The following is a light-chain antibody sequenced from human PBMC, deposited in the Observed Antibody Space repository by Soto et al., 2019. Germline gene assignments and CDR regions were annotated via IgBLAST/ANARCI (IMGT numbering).Light chain of an antibody. CDR3: LQDNNYPWT. J-gene: IGKJ1*01. Sequence: AIQMTQSPSSLSASVGDRVTITCRASQDIRNDLGWYQHRPGKAPKLLIYAASNLHTGVPSRFSGSGSGTHFTLTIRGLQPEDIATYFCLQDNNYPWTFGQGTKVDIK. CDR1: QDIRND. V-gene: IGKV1-6*01. CDR2: AAS.